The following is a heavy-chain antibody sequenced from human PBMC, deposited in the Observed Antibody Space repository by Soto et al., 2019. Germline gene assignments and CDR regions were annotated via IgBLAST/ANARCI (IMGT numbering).Heavy chain of an antibody. J-gene: IGHJ6*02. Sequence: GGSLRLSCVGSGFSFSSYWVHWVRQPPGKGLEWVSRINAGGTSISYADSVKGRFTISRDNAKNTLYLQMDGLGAEDTAVYYCARRDIVATTAYYYYYGMDVWGQGTTVTVSS. CDR1: GFSFSSYW. V-gene: IGHV3-74*01. D-gene: IGHD5-12*01. CDR3: ARRDIVATTAYYYYYGMDV. CDR2: INAGGTSI.